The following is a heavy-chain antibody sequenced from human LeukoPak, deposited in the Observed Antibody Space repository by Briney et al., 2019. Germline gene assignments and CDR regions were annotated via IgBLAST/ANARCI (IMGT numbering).Heavy chain of an antibody. J-gene: IGHJ5*02. V-gene: IGHV4-4*07. CDR3: ATDLSRIQRWFGENWFDP. CDR2: IYTSGST. Sequence: SETLSLTCTVSGGSISSYYWRWIRQPAGKRLEWIGRIYTSGSTNYNPSLKSRVNMSVDTSKNQFSLKLMSVPAADTAVYYCATDLSRIQRWFGENWFDPWGQGTMVTVSS. CDR1: GGSISSYY. D-gene: IGHD5-18*01.